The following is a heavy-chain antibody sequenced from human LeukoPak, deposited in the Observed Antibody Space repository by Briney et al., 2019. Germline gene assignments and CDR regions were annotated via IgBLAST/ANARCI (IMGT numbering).Heavy chain of an antibody. Sequence: MGGFDPEDGETIYAQKFQGRVTMTEDTSTDTAYMELSSLRSEDTAVYYCATDYYGSGSYYCWGQGTLVTVSS. V-gene: IGHV1-24*01. CDR2: FDPEDGET. D-gene: IGHD3-10*01. CDR3: ATDYYGSGSYYC. J-gene: IGHJ4*02.